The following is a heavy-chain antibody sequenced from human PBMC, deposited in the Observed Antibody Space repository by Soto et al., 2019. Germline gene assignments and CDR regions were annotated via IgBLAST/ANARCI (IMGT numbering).Heavy chain of an antibody. V-gene: IGHV3-23*01. CDR3: AKQNGYGGNSDIEY. D-gene: IGHD2-21*02. J-gene: IGHJ4*02. CDR2: ISGSGGST. CDR1: GFTLSSYA. Sequence: PGGSLRLSCAASGFTLSSYAMSWVRQAPGKGLEWVSAISGSGGSTYYAGSVKGRFTISRDNSKNTLYLQMNSLRAEDTAVYYCAKQNGYGGNSDIEYWCQGTLVTVS.